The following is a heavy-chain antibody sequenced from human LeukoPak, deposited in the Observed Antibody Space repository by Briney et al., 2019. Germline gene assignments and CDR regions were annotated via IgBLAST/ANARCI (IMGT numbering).Heavy chain of an antibody. CDR1: GGSISTYY. D-gene: IGHD5-18*01. CDR3: ARVYSYGGGYFDY. CDR2: IYHSGST. Sequence: PSETLSLTCTVSGGSISTYYWNWIRQPPGKGLEWIGYIYHSGSTNYNPSLQSRVTISVDTSKNQFSLKLSSVTAADTAVYYCARVYSYGGGYFDYWGQGTLVTVSS. J-gene: IGHJ4*02. V-gene: IGHV4-59*01.